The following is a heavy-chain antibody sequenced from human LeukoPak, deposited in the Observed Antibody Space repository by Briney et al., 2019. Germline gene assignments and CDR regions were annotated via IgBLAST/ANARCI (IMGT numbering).Heavy chain of an antibody. CDR3: ARGPSYSSSLDY. CDR1: GGSISSGGYY. CDR2: IYYSGST. Sequence: SETLSLTCTVSGGSISSGGYYWSWIRQHPGKGLEWIGYIYYSGSTYYNPSLKSRVTISVDTSKNQFSLKLSSVTAADTAVYYCARGPSYSSSLDYWGQGTLVTVSS. V-gene: IGHV4-31*03. J-gene: IGHJ4*02. D-gene: IGHD6-13*01.